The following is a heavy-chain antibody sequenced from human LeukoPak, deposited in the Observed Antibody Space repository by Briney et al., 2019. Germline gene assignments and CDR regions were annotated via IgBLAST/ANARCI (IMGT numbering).Heavy chain of an antibody. CDR1: GYTFTGYY. CDR3: ATVTSLRLLTRGSPLDY. Sequence: ASVKVSCKASGYTFTGYYMHWVRQAPGQGLEWMGWINPNSGGTNYAQKFQGRVTMTEDTSTDTAYIEVISLRSEDTAVYYCATVTSLRLLTRGSPLDYWGQGTLVTVSS. J-gene: IGHJ4*02. V-gene: IGHV1-2*02. D-gene: IGHD1-26*01. CDR2: INPNSGGT.